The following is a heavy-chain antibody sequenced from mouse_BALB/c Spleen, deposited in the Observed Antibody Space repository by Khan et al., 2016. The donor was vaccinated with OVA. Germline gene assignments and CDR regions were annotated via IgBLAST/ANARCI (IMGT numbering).Heavy chain of an antibody. J-gene: IGHJ2*01. V-gene: IGHV14-3*02. CDR3: DRINA. CDR1: GFNIKDSS. Sequence: EVQLQESGAELVKPGASVKLSCTASGFNIKDSSMPWVKQRPEKGLEWLGRIDPANGNTKYDPKFQGKATITADTSSNTAYLQLSSLTSEDTAVYYCDRINAWGQGTTLTVSS. CDR2: IDPANGNT.